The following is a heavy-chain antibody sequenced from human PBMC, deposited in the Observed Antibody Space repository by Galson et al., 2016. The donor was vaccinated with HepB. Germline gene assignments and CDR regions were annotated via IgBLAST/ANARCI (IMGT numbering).Heavy chain of an antibody. V-gene: IGHV4-39*01. J-gene: IGHJ4*02. CDR1: GGSISSSTYC. Sequence: SETLSLTCTVSGGSISSSTYCWGWVRQPPGKGLEWIGSICYSGDTYYNPSLKSRVAISKEMSRNQFSLKVDSVTAADTAVYYCAREVGTTGHRSDYWGQGTLVIFSS. D-gene: IGHD1-26*01. CDR2: ICYSGDT. CDR3: AREVGTTGHRSDY.